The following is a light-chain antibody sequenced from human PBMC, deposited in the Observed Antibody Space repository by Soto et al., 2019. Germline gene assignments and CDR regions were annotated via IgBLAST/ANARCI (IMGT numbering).Light chain of an antibody. Sequence: NVLTQSTGTLSLSPGERATRSCRASQSVTNNYLAWYQQRPGQAPRLLIYAASSRATGIPDRFSGSGSGTDFTLTISRLEPEDYAVYYCQQYGSSPGFTFGGGTKVDIK. V-gene: IGKV3-20*01. J-gene: IGKJ4*01. CDR1: QSVTNNY. CDR3: QQYGSSPGFT. CDR2: AAS.